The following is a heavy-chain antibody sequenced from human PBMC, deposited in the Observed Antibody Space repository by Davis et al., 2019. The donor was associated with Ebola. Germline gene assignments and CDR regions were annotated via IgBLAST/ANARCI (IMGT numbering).Heavy chain of an antibody. Sequence: HSQTLSLTCAISGDSVSSGGWNWIRQSPSRGLEWLGRTYYSSKWYNDSAVSVKSRININPDTSKNQFSLQLNSVTPEDTALYYCARGWLRGGLDVWAKGTTVTVSS. J-gene: IGHJ6*04. CDR2: TYYSSKWYN. D-gene: IGHD5-18*01. CDR1: GDSVSSGG. CDR3: ARGWLRGGLDV. V-gene: IGHV6-1*01.